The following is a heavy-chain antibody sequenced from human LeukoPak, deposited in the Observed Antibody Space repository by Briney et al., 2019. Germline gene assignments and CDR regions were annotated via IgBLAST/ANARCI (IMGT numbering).Heavy chain of an antibody. Sequence: ASVTVSFKASGYTFTSYYMHWVRQAPGQGLEWMGIINPSGGSTSYAQKFQGRVTMTRDMSTSTVYMELSSLRSEDTAVYYCARDVPYDDSGYYFDYWGQGTLVTVSS. V-gene: IGHV1-46*01. D-gene: IGHD3-22*01. J-gene: IGHJ4*02. CDR2: INPSGGST. CDR1: GYTFTSYY. CDR3: ARDVPYDDSGYYFDY.